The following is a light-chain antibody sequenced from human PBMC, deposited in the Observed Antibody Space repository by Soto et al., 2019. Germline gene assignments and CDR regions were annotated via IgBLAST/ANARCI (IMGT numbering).Light chain of an antibody. CDR3: QQHGSSFRYT. Sequence: EIVLTQSPGTLSLSPGERATLSCRASQSVNGNYLTWYQQKPGQAPRLLIYGASTRATGTPDRFSGSGSGTVFTLTISRLEPEDFAVYYCQQHGSSFRYTFGQGTKLEIK. J-gene: IGKJ2*01. V-gene: IGKV3-20*01. CDR1: QSVNGNY. CDR2: GAS.